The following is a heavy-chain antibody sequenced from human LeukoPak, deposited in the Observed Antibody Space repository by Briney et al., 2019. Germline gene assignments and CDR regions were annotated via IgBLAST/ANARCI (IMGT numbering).Heavy chain of an antibody. CDR1: GGSINSYY. CDR2: IYYSGTT. CDR3: ARESPACGGGSCYDY. Sequence: PSETLSLTCTVSGGSINSYYWSWIRQPPGKGLEWIGFIYYSGTTNYNPSLKSRVTISVDTPNNQFSLKLSSVTAADTAVYYCARESPACGGGSCYDYWGQGTLVTVSS. J-gene: IGHJ4*02. V-gene: IGHV4-59*01. D-gene: IGHD2-15*01.